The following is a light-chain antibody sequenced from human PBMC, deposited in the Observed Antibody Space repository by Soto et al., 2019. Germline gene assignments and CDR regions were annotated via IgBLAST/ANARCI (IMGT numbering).Light chain of an antibody. CDR3: HQYYGIPYT. V-gene: IGKV3-15*01. J-gene: IGKJ2*01. CDR2: DTS. Sequence: EVVMTQSPATLSVSPGEGVTLSCRASQGIGDTLAWYQHKPGQTPRLLIYDTSTRATGVPARFSGSVSGTDFTLTISSLQAEDVAIYYCHQYYGIPYTFGQGTKLEIK. CDR1: QGIGDT.